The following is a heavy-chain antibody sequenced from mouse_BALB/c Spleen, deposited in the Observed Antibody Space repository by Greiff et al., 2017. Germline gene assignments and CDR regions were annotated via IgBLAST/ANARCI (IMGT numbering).Heavy chain of an antibody. CDR1: GFTFSSFG. V-gene: IGHV5-17*02. Sequence: EVQLQESGGGLVQPGGSRKLSCAASGFTFSSFGMHWVRQAPEKGLEWVAYISSGSSTIYYADTVKGRFTISRDNPKNTLFLQMTSLRSEDTAMYYCARSELSWFAYWGQGTLVTVSA. D-gene: IGHD4-1*01. CDR2: ISSGSSTI. CDR3: ARSELSWFAY. J-gene: IGHJ3*01.